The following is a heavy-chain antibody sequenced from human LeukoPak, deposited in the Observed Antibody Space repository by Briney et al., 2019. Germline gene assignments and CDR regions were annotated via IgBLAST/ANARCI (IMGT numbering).Heavy chain of an antibody. D-gene: IGHD3-22*01. V-gene: IGHV4-59*12. Sequence: SETLSLTCTVSGGSISSYYWSWIRQPAGKGLEWIGYIYHSGSTYYNPSLKSRVTISVDRSKNQFSLKLSSVTAADTAVYYCARAMDYYDSAFRFDIWGQGTMVTVSS. CDR2: IYHSGST. CDR3: ARAMDYYDSAFRFDI. CDR1: GGSISSYY. J-gene: IGHJ3*02.